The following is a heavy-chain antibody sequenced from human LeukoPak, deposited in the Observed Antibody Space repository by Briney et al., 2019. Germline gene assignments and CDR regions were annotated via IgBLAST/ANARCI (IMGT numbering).Heavy chain of an antibody. V-gene: IGHV4-61*02. CDR3: ASRGYSSGWYDY. CDR1: GGSISTGSYY. J-gene: IGHJ4*02. CDR2: IYTSGST. D-gene: IGHD6-19*01. Sequence: PSQTLSLTCTVSGGSISTGSYYWSWIRQPAGKGLEWIGRIYTSGSTNYNPSLKSGVTISVDTSKNQFSLKLSSVTAADRAVYYCASRGYSSGWYDYWGQGTLVTVSS.